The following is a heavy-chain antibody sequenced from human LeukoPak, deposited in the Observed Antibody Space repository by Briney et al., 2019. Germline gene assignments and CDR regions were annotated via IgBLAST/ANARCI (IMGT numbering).Heavy chain of an antibody. V-gene: IGHV3-48*04. J-gene: IGHJ3*02. Sequence: GGSLRLSCAASGFTFSRYGMHWVRQAPGKGLEWVSYISSSGSTIYYADSVKGRFTISRDNAKNSLYLQMNSLRAEDTAVYYCARDMVRGSPAWAFDIWGQGTMVTVSS. CDR2: ISSSGSTI. CDR1: GFTFSRYG. D-gene: IGHD3-10*01. CDR3: ARDMVRGSPAWAFDI.